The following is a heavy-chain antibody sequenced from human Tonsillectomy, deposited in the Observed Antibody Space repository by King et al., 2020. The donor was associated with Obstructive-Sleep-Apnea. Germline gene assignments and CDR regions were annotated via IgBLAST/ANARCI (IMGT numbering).Heavy chain of an antibody. D-gene: IGHD3-16*01. CDR2: IIPMFGLA. Sequence: QLVQSGAEVKKPGSSVKVSCKASGGTFSNSAINWVRQAPGQGLEWMGGIIPMFGLANYAQKFQGRVTITADKSTSTAYMELSRLRSEDTAVYYCAGGPFVGVTHARYYYFDYWGQGALVTVSS. CDR1: GGTFSNSA. V-gene: IGHV1-69*17. J-gene: IGHJ4*02. CDR3: AGGPFVGVTHARYYYFDY.